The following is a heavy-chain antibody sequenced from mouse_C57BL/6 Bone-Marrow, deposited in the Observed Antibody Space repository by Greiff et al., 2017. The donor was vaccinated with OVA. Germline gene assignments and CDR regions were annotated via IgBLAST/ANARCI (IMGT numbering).Heavy chain of an antibody. CDR1: GYTFTSYW. J-gene: IGHJ2*01. CDR3: ARGGRRDY. D-gene: IGHD3-3*01. Sequence: QVQLKQPGAELVKPGASVKLSCKASGYTFTSYWMQWVKQRPGQGLEWIGEIDPSDSYTNYNQKFKGKATLTVDTSSSTAYMQLSSLTSEDSAVYYCARGGRRDYWGQGTTLTVSS. CDR2: IDPSDSYT. V-gene: IGHV1-50*01.